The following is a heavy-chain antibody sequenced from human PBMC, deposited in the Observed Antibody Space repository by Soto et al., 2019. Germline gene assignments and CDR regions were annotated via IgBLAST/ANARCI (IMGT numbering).Heavy chain of an antibody. CDR2: INPSGGST. CDR1: GYTFTSYY. J-gene: IGHJ4*02. CDR3: ATDPLMATRTLDPEYYFDY. Sequence: GASVKVSCKASGYTFTSYYMHWVRQAPGQGLEWMGIINPSGGSTSYAQKFQGRVTMTWDMSTSTVYMELSSLRSEDTAVYYCATDPLMATRTLDPEYYFDYWGQGTLVTISS. V-gene: IGHV1-46*01. D-gene: IGHD5-12*01.